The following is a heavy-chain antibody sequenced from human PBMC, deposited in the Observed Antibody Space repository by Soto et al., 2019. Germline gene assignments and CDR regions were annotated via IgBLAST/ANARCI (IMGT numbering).Heavy chain of an antibody. Sequence: SETLSLTCTVSGGSISSGDYYWSWIRQPPGKGLEWIGNIYYSGSTYYNPSLKSRVTTSIDTSKNQFSLKLSSVTAADTAVYYCASRKSSPYFDYWGQGTLVTVSS. D-gene: IGHD3-10*01. J-gene: IGHJ4*02. V-gene: IGHV4-30-4*01. CDR3: ASRKSSPYFDY. CDR1: GGSISSGDYY. CDR2: IYYSGST.